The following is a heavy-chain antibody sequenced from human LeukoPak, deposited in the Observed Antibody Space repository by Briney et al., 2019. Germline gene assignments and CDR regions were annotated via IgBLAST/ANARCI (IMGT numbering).Heavy chain of an antibody. J-gene: IGHJ5*02. CDR1: GYTFTSYG. CDR2: ISAYNGNT. Sequence: GASVKVSCKASGYTFTSYGISWVRQAPGHGLEWMGWISAYNGNTNYAQKLQGSVTMTTDTSTRTAYMELRSLRSDDTAVYYCARRPIVGATSWFDPWGQGTLVTVSS. D-gene: IGHD1-26*01. CDR3: ARRPIVGATSWFDP. V-gene: IGHV1-18*01.